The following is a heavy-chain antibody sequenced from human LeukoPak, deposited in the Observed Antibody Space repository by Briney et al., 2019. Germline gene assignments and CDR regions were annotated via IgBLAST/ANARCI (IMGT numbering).Heavy chain of an antibody. CDR1: GYTFTDYY. CDR2: VDPEDGET. CDR3: STQIGAAGEYDY. J-gene: IGHJ4*02. Sequence: ASVKVSCKLSGYTFTDYYMHWVPQPPGKGLECMGLVDPEDGETIYAQNFQGRLTKPEDTPTDTASMELSSQRAEDTAVYYCSTQIGAAGEYDYWGQGNLVTVSS. V-gene: IGHV1-69-2*01. D-gene: IGHD6-13*01.